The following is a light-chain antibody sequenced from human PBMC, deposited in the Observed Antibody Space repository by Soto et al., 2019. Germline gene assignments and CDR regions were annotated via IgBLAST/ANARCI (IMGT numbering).Light chain of an antibody. J-gene: IGLJ1*01. CDR1: SSDIGAYNY. CDR3: SSFTTSSTYV. Sequence: SALTQPASVSGSPGQSITISCTGTSSDIGAYNYVSWYQQYPGRAPKLMIYEVNNRPSGVSNRFSGSKSGNTASLTISGLQAEDEADYYCSSFTTSSTYVVGAGTKVTAL. CDR2: EVN. V-gene: IGLV2-14*01.